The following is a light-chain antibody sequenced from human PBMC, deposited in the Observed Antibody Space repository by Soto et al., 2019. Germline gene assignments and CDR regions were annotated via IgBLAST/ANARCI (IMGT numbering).Light chain of an antibody. Sequence: EILMPHSPATLSVSPVERATLSCRAIPSVPNYVAWYQQKPGHAPRLLIYGASSRATGVPDRFSGSGSGTDFTLTINRLEPEDFAVYYCQQYGSTPPITFGQGTRLEIK. CDR1: PSVPNY. J-gene: IGKJ5*01. CDR3: QQYGSTPPIT. CDR2: GAS. V-gene: IGKV3-20*01.